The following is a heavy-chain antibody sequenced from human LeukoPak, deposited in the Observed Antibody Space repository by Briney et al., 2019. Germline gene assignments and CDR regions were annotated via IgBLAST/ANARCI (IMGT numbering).Heavy chain of an antibody. V-gene: IGHV4-59*08. CDR3: ARRNYYYGSGSNYYFDY. CDR2: IYYSGST. J-gene: IGHJ4*02. CDR1: GGSISSYY. D-gene: IGHD3-10*01. Sequence: SETLSLTCTVSGGSISSYYWSWVRQPPGKGLEWIGYIYYSGSTNYNPSLKSRVTISVDTSKNQFSLKLSSVTAADTAVFYCARRNYYYGSGSNYYFDYWGQGTLVTVSS.